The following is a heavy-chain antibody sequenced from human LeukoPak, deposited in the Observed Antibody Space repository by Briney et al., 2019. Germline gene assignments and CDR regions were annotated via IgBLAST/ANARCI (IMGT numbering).Heavy chain of an antibody. CDR2: IYYSGST. CDR1: GGSISSYY. J-gene: IGHJ6*02. Sequence: PAETLSLTCTVSGGSISSYYWSWIRQPPGKGLEWIGYIYYSGSTNYNPSLKSRVTISVDTSKNQFSLKLSSVTAADTAVYYCARDSTFYDSGGYLDYGMDVWGQGTTVTVSS. D-gene: IGHD3-22*01. V-gene: IGHV4-59*01. CDR3: ARDSTFYDSGGYLDYGMDV.